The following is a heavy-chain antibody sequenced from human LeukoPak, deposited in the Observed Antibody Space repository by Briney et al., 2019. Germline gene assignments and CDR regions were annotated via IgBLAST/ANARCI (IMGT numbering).Heavy chain of an antibody. J-gene: IGHJ4*02. Sequence: PGRSLRLSCAASGFTFSSYGMHWVRQAPSKGLEWVAVISYDGSNKYYADSVKGRFTISRDNSKNTLYLQMNSLRAEDTAVYYCAKGSTLDYWGQGTLVTVSS. V-gene: IGHV3-30*18. CDR2: ISYDGSNK. CDR3: AKGSTLDY. CDR1: GFTFSSYG.